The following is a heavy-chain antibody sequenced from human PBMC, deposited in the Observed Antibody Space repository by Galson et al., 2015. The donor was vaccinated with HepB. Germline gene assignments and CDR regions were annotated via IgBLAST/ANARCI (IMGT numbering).Heavy chain of an antibody. CDR1: GFMLSDNY. CDR3: ARYYWADSSYMDV. Sequence: SLRLSCAVSGFMLSDNYMSWIRQAPGKGLEWVANIKKDRSDTYYVDSVKGRFTISRDNAKNSLLLHMNSLNAEDTAVYYCARYYWADSSYMDVWGKGTTVTVSS. V-gene: IGHV3-7*01. J-gene: IGHJ6*03. CDR2: IKKDRSDT. D-gene: IGHD3-10*01.